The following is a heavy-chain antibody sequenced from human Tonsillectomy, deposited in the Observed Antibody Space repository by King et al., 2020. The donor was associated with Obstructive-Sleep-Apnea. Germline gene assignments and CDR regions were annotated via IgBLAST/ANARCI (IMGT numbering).Heavy chain of an antibody. V-gene: IGHV3-30*18. CDR3: AKDRGSDSYYYYGMDV. CDR1: GFTFSSYG. D-gene: IGHD1-26*01. CDR2: ISYDGSNK. Sequence: VQLVESGGGVVQPGRSLRLSCAASGFTFSSYGMHWVRQAPGKGLEGVAVISYDGSNKYYADSVKGRFTISRDNSKNTLYLQMNSLRAEDTAVYYCAKDRGSDSYYYYGMDVWGQGTTVTVSS. J-gene: IGHJ6*02.